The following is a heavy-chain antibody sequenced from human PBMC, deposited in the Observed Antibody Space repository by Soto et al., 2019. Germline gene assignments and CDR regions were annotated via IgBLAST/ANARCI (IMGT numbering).Heavy chain of an antibody. CDR1: GGSISSYY. Sequence: PSETLSLTCTVSGGSISSYYWSWIRQPPGKGLEWIGYIYYSGSTNYNPSLKSRVTMSLDTSKNQFSLRLTSVTAADTALYYCATWGGINFYDGFDIWGQGTAVTVSS. CDR2: IYYSGST. J-gene: IGHJ3*02. CDR3: ATWGGINFYDGFDI. V-gene: IGHV4-59*12. D-gene: IGHD3-16*01.